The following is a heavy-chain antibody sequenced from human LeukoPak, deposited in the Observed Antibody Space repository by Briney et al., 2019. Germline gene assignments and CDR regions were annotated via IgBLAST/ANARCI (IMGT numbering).Heavy chain of an antibody. D-gene: IGHD4-17*01. CDR1: GGSISSGSYY. Sequence: SQTLSLTCTVSGGSISSGSYYWSWIRQPAGKGLEWIGRIYTSGSTNYNPSLKSRVTISVDTSKNQFSLKLSSVTAADTAVYYCARADYGDLFDYWGQGTPVTVSS. V-gene: IGHV4-61*02. CDR3: ARADYGDLFDY. CDR2: IYTSGST. J-gene: IGHJ4*02.